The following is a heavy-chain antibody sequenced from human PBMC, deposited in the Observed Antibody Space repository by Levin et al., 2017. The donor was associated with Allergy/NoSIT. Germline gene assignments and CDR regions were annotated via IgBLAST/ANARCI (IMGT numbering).Heavy chain of an antibody. D-gene: IGHD6-19*01. CDR3: GRVTSGWWGGVDY. J-gene: IGHJ4*02. V-gene: IGHV4-39*01. Sequence: SETLSLTCTVSGGSISDSTYYWGWIRQPPGKGLEWIATIYYSGTTYYNPSLQSRVTISAATSKHPFSLKLSSLTAADTAVYSCGRVTSGWWGGVDYWGQGTLVTVSS. CDR2: IYYSGTT. CDR1: GGSISDSTYY.